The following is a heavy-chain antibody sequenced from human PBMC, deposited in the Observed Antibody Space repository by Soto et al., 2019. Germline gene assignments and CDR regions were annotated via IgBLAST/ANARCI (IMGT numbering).Heavy chain of an antibody. CDR2: IVVGSGNT. Sequence: SVKVSCKASGFTFTSSAVQWVRQARGQRLEWIGWIVVGSGNTNYAQKFQERVTITRDMSTSTAYMELSSLRSEDTAVYYCAAGAPYYYDSSGYYSEYYYGMDVWGQGTTVPVSS. D-gene: IGHD3-22*01. CDR3: AAGAPYYYDSSGYYSEYYYGMDV. V-gene: IGHV1-58*01. CDR1: GFTFTSSA. J-gene: IGHJ6*02.